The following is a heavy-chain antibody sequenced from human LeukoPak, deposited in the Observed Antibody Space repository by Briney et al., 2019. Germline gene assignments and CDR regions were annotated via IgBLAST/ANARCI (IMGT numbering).Heavy chain of an antibody. Sequence: YAMSWVRQAPGKGLEWVSAISGSGGSIYYADSVKGRFTISRDNSKNTLYLQMNSLRAEDTAVYYCAKDLPMIVVADAFDIWGQGTMVTVSS. V-gene: IGHV3-23*01. CDR2: ISGSGGSI. CDR1: YA. D-gene: IGHD3-22*01. CDR3: AKDLPMIVVADAFDI. J-gene: IGHJ3*02.